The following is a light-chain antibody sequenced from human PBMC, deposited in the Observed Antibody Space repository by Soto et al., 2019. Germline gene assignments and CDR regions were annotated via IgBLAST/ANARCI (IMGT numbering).Light chain of an antibody. CDR1: SRDVGAYKH. Sequence: QSALTQPRSVSGSPGQSVSISCNGTSRDVGAYKHVSWYQHHPGKAPKLMIYEVNKRPSGVPDRFSGSKSGNTAYLTISGLQVEDEAEYFCFSFTTTSTHVFGTGTKVTVL. CDR2: EVN. V-gene: IGLV2-11*01. CDR3: FSFTTTSTHV. J-gene: IGLJ1*01.